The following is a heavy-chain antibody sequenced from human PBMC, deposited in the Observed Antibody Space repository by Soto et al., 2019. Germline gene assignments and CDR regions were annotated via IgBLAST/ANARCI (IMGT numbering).Heavy chain of an antibody. D-gene: IGHD6-19*01. J-gene: IGHJ3*02. Sequence: SVKVSCKASGYTFTYRYLHWVRQAPGQALEWMGWITPFNGNTNYAQKFQDRVTITRDRSMSTAYMELSSLRSEDTAMYYCASYEAVAGTRAAFDIWGQGTMVTVS. CDR1: GYTFTYRY. CDR3: ASYEAVAGTRAAFDI. V-gene: IGHV1-45*02. CDR2: ITPFNGNT.